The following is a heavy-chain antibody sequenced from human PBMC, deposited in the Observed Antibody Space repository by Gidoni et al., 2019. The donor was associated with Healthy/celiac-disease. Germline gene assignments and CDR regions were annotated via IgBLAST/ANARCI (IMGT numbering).Heavy chain of an antibody. CDR3: ARRETMQRALDY. CDR2: INHSGST. D-gene: IGHD1-26*01. CDR1: GGSFSGYY. Sequence: QVQLQQWGAGLLTPSETLSLTCAVYGGSFSGYYWSWIRQPPGKGLEWIGQINHSGSTNYNPSLKSRVTISVDTSKNQFSLKLSSVTAADTAVYYCARRETMQRALDYWGQVTLVTVSS. J-gene: IGHJ4*02. V-gene: IGHV4-34*01.